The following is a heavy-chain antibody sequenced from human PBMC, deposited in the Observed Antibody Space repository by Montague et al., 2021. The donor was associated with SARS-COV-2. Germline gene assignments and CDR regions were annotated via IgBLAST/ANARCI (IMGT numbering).Heavy chain of an antibody. CDR1: DASFSDFY. D-gene: IGHD1-26*01. J-gene: IGHJ6*03. CDR3: ASGDDNGSGYLDV. CDR2: INHSGTT. V-gene: IGHV4-34*01. Sequence: SETLSLTCAVFDASFSDFYWSWIRQPPGKGLEWIGEINHSGTTYYNPSLKSRVTISVDTSKNQFSLKLNSVTAADAAVYYCASGDDNGSGYLDVWAKGPRSPSP.